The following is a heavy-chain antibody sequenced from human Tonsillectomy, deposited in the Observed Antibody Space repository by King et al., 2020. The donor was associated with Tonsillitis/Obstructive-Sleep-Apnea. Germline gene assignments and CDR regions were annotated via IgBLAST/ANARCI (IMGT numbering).Heavy chain of an antibody. CDR1: GYTFTSYD. CDR2: SRPNNGDT. D-gene: IGHD3-22*01. CDR3: ARDYYDSSGYYHGYFQH. V-gene: IGHV1-18*01. Sequence: QLVQSGAEVKKPGASVKVSCKASGYTFTSYDITWVRQAPGQGLEWMGWSRPNNGDTNYAQKLQGRVTMTSDTSTSTAYMELRSLRSDDTAVNYCARDYYDSSGYYHGYFQHWGQGTLVTVSS. J-gene: IGHJ1*01.